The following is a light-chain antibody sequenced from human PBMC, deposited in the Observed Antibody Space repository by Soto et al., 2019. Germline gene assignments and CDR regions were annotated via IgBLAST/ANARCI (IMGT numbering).Light chain of an antibody. CDR3: LSYDSSLRGWV. V-gene: IGLV1-40*01. CDR2: GNS. J-gene: IGLJ3*02. CDR1: SSNIGAGYD. Sequence: QSVLTQPPSVSGAPGQRVTISCTGSSSNIGAGYDVHWYQQLPGTAPKLLIYGNSNRPSGVPDRFSGSKSGASASLAITGLRAEDVADYYCLSYDSSLRGWVFGGGTKLTVL.